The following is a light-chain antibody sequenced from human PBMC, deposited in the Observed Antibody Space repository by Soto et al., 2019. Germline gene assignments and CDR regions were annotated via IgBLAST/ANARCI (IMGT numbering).Light chain of an antibody. CDR3: QQLITYPQT. CDR2: GAS. CDR1: QSVSGW. Sequence: DIQMTQSPSTLSASVGDTVTVTCRASQSVSGWLAWYQQKPGKAPKLLIYGASTLQSGVPSRFSGSGSGTEFALAISSLQPEDFATYYCQQLITYPQTFGQGTKVDI. J-gene: IGKJ1*01. V-gene: IGKV1-5*01.